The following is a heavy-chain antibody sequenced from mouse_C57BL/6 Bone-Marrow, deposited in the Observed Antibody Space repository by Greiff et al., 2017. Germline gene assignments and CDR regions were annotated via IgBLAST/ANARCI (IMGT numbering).Heavy chain of an antibody. CDR2: IYPRSGNT. Sequence: ESGAELARPGASVKLSCKASGYTFTSYGISWVKQRTGQGLEWIGEIYPRSGNTYYNEKFKGKATLTADKSSSTAYMELRSLTSEDSAVYFCSYYYGSRVYAMDYWGQGTSVTVSS. D-gene: IGHD1-1*01. CDR1: GYTFTSYG. V-gene: IGHV1-81*01. J-gene: IGHJ4*01. CDR3: SYYYGSRVYAMDY.